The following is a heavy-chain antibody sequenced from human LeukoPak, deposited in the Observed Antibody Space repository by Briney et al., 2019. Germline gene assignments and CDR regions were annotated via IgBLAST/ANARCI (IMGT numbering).Heavy chain of an antibody. V-gene: IGHV3-7*04. CDR2: IKQDGSEK. D-gene: IGHD6-19*01. CDR3: ARAVAESEAY. Sequence: TGGSLRLSCAASGFTFSIYWMSWVRQAPGKGLEWVANIKQDGSEKYYVDSVKGRFTISRDNAKNSLSLQKNSLRAEDTAVYYCARAVAESEAYWGQGTLVTASS. CDR1: GFTFSIYW. J-gene: IGHJ4*02.